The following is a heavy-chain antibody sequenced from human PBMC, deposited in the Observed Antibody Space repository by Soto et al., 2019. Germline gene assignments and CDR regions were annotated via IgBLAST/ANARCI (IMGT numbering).Heavy chain of an antibody. V-gene: IGHV3-23*01. D-gene: IGHD6-13*01. CDR1: GFTFSNCV. J-gene: IGHJ4*02. Sequence: EVHLLESGGALVHPGESLRLSCETSGFTFSNCVMTWVRQAPGKGLEWVSVMTKTGDTDYADSVKGRFTISRDNSKNTIYLQMNSLRVEDTAVYYCARGLINGRWYAEDWGQGTLVTVSS. CDR2: MTKTGDT. CDR3: ARGLINGRWYAED.